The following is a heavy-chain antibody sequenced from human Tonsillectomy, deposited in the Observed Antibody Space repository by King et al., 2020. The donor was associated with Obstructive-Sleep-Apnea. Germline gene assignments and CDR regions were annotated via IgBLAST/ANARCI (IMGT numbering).Heavy chain of an antibody. D-gene: IGHD6-19*01. CDR1: GGSISSYY. J-gene: IGHJ3*02. V-gene: IGHV4-59*08. CDR2: IYYSGST. Sequence: QLQESGPGLVKPSETLSLTCTVSGGSISSYYWSWIRQPPGKGLEWIGYIYYSGSTNYNPSLKSRVTISVDTSKNQFSLKLSSVTAADTAVYYCARLVLRYSSGHGAFDIWGQGTMVTVSS. CDR3: ARLVLRYSSGHGAFDI.